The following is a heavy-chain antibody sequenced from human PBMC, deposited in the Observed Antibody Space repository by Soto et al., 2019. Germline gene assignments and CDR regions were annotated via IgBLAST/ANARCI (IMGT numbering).Heavy chain of an antibody. Sequence: GGSLRLSCAASGFTFSNAWMNWVRQAPGKGLEWVGRIKSKTDGGTTDYAAPVKGRFTISRDDSKNTLYLQMNSLKTEDTAVYYCTNDREVGTGRKYSYYGMDVWGQGTTVTVSS. CDR1: GFTFSNAW. CDR3: TNDREVGTGRKYSYYGMDV. CDR2: IKSKTDGGTT. D-gene: IGHD2-21*02. J-gene: IGHJ6*01. V-gene: IGHV3-15*07.